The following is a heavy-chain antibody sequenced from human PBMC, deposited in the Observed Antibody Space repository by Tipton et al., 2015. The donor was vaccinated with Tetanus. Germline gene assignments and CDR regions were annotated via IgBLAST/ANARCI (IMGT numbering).Heavy chain of an antibody. V-gene: IGHV4-61*08. CDR2: ISPSGRT. Sequence: TLSLTCFVSGGSLRSDDYQWNWIRQAPGKGLEWLAYISPSGRTNSNYSLKSRITISQDKSKNQFSLRLSSVTAADTAVYYCVRANYEFPKKGPFDFWGPGSLVTVSS. CDR1: GGSLRSDDYQ. D-gene: IGHD3-3*01. J-gene: IGHJ4*02. CDR3: VRANYEFPKKGPFDF.